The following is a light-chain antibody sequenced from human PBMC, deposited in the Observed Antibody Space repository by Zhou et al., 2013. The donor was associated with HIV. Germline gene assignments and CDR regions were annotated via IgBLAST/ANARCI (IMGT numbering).Light chain of an antibody. CDR1: QTISNS. Sequence: DIQMTQSPSSLSASVGDRVTITCRASQTISNSLSWYQQKPGKAPKLLIYAAFSLQSGVPSRFSGSGSGTDFTLTISSLQPEDFATYYCQQSYGTLLTFGPGTKVDIK. V-gene: IGKV1-39*01. J-gene: IGKJ3*01. CDR3: QQSYGTLLT. CDR2: AAF.